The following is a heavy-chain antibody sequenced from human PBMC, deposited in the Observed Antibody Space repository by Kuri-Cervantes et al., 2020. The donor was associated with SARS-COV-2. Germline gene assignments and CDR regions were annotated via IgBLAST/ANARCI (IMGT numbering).Heavy chain of an antibody. CDR2: IGPSGTTK. J-gene: IGHJ4*02. CDR3: ARPRRGLEHIVGQFDY. V-gene: IGHV3-11*04. CDR1: GFIFSDYY. D-gene: IGHD2-21*01. Sequence: GGSLRLSCTASGFIFSDYYMTWIRQAPGKGLEWVSNIGPSGTTKYYADSVKGRFTISRDNAKNSLYLQMNSLRAEDTAVYYCARPRRGLEHIVGQFDYWGQGTLVTVSS.